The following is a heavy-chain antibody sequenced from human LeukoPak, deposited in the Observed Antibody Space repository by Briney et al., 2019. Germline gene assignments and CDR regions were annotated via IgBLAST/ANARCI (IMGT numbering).Heavy chain of an antibody. Sequence: ASVKVSCKASGYTCISYDINWVRQATGQGLEWMGWMNPNSGNTGYAQKFQGRVTMTRNTSISTAYMELSSLISEDTALYYCARGEVGATEFDYWGQGTLVTVSS. J-gene: IGHJ4*02. D-gene: IGHD1-26*01. CDR3: ARGEVGATEFDY. V-gene: IGHV1-8*01. CDR2: MNPNSGNT. CDR1: GYTCISYD.